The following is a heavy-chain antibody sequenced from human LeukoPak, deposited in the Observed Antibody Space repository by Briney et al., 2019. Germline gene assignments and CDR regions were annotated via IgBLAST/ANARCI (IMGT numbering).Heavy chain of an antibody. J-gene: IGHJ4*02. V-gene: IGHV4-61*01. Sequence: SETLSLTCTVSGGSVSSGSYYWSRIRQPPGKGLEWIGYIYYSGSTNYNPSLKRRVTISVDTSKNQFSLKLSSVTAADTAVYYCARAFSPRKKPSGLWGSGSYGPLYFDYWGQGTLVTVSS. D-gene: IGHD3-10*01. CDR3: ARAFSPRKKPSGLWGSGSYGPLYFDY. CDR2: IYYSGST. CDR1: GGSVSSGSYY.